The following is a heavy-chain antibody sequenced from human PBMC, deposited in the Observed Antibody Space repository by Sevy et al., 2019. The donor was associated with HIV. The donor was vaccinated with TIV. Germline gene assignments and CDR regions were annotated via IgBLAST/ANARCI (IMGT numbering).Heavy chain of an antibody. D-gene: IGHD3-3*02. CDR3: TRWKGAQSIFGC. J-gene: IGHJ1*01. V-gene: IGHV3-49*04. CDR1: GFTFGDYA. CDR2: LTSKAYAGTL. Sequence: GGSLRLSCTASGFTFGDYAMSWVRQAPGKGLEWVAFLTSKAYAGTLYHAAFVTGRFTMSRDATKSIAYLQMNDLETDKTCVDCCTRWKGAQSIFGCWGQEALVTVSS.